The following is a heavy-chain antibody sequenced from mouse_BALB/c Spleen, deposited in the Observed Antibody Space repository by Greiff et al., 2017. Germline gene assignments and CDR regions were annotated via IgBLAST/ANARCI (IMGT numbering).Heavy chain of an antibody. CDR1: GFTFSSFG. CDR3: ARGVLRECDY. Sequence: EVMLVESGGGLVQPGGSRKLSCAASGFTFSSFGMHWVRQAPEKGLEWVAYISSGSSTIYYADTVKGRFTISRDNPKNTLFLQMTSLRSEDTAMYYCARGVLRECDYWGQGTTLTVSS. D-gene: IGHD1-1*01. CDR2: ISSGSSTI. J-gene: IGHJ2*01. V-gene: IGHV5-17*02.